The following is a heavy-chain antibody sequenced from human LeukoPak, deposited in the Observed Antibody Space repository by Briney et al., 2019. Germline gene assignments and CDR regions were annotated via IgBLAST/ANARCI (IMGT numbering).Heavy chain of an antibody. CDR3: ARPGDGSFSDAFDV. CDR1: GFTFSNYA. V-gene: IGHV3-23*01. CDR2: ISGGDGTT. D-gene: IGHD1-26*01. J-gene: IGHJ3*01. Sequence: GGSLRLSCAASGFTFSNYAMNWVRQAPGKGLEWVSLISGGDGTTYYAESVKGRFTISRDNSKNTLFLQMHRLRAEDTAVYYCARPGDGSFSDAFDVWGQGTMVTVSS.